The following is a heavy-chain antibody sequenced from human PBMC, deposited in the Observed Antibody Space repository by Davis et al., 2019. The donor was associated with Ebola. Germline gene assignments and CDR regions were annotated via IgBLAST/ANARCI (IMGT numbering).Heavy chain of an antibody. D-gene: IGHD3-9*01. CDR1: GFTFSMYW. V-gene: IGHV3-7*01. Sequence: PGGSLRLSCAASGFTFSMYWMTWVRQVPGRGLEWVANIQQDGGDKHYLESVKGRFTISRDNSENTLFLQMSSLRAEDTAVYYCAKSFEWDSLYYPLDEWGQGTLVTVSS. CDR2: IQQDGGDK. J-gene: IGHJ4*02. CDR3: AKSFEWDSLYYPLDE.